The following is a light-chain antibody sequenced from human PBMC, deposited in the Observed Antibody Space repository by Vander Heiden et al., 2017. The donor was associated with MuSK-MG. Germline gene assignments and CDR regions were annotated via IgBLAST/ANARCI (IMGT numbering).Light chain of an antibody. CDR1: QGISSY. CDR3: QQYYSYPLT. CDR2: AAS. Sequence: AIRMTQSPSSFSASTGDRVTITCRASQGISSYLAWYQQKPGKAPKLLIYAASTLQRGVRSRFSGSGSGTDFTLTISCLQSEDFATYYCQQYYSYPLTFGPGTKVDIK. J-gene: IGKJ3*01. V-gene: IGKV1-8*01.